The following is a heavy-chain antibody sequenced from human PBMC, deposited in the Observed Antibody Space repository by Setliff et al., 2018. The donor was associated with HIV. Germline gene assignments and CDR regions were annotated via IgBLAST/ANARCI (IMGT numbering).Heavy chain of an antibody. CDR2: FDPEDNKI. J-gene: IGHJ4*02. Sequence: ASVKVSCKASGGTFSSYTINWVRQAPGKGPEWMGGFDPEDNKIVYAQKFQGRVTTTEDTSTDTAYMELSSLRPEDTAVYYCATRIRDGHRGYGYFDFWGQGTLVTVSS. CDR3: ATRIRDGHRGYGYFDF. CDR1: GGTFSSYT. V-gene: IGHV1-24*01. D-gene: IGHD5-12*01.